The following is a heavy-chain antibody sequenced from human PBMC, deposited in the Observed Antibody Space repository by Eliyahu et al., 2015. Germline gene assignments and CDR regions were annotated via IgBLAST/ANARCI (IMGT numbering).Heavy chain of an antibody. Sequence: QVQLVQSGAEVKKPGASVKVXCKASGYSFXGHYMHWLRQAPGQGLEWMGWINPNSGGTKYAQKFQDRVTMTRDTSISTAYMELSRLRSDDTAVYYCARTIITMIEGWFDPWGQGSLVTVSS. D-gene: IGHD3-22*01. V-gene: IGHV1-2*02. J-gene: IGHJ5*02. CDR2: INPNSGGT. CDR3: ARTIITMIEGWFDP. CDR1: GYSFXGHY.